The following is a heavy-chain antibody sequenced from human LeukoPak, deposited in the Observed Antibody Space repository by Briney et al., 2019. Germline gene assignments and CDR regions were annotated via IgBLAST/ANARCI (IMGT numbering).Heavy chain of an antibody. Sequence: ASVKVSCKASGYTFTSYGISWVRQAPGQGLEWMGWISAYNGNTNYAQKLQGRVTMTTDTSTSTAYMELRSLRSDDTAVYYCASYGSGSYDFVTPPTFDYWGQGTLVTVSS. D-gene: IGHD3-10*01. CDR3: ASYGSGSYDFVTPPTFDY. CDR1: GYTFTSYG. J-gene: IGHJ4*02. CDR2: ISAYNGNT. V-gene: IGHV1-18*01.